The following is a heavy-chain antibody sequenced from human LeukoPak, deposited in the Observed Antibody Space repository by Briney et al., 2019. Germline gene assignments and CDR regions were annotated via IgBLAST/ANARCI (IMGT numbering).Heavy chain of an antibody. D-gene: IGHD6-19*01. Sequence: GGSLRLSCAASGFTFSSYAMSWVRQAPGKGLEWVSAISGSGGSTYYADSVKGRFTISRDNSKNTLYLQMNSLRAEDTAVYYWAKADSSGWYSEYYFDYWGQGTLVTVSS. V-gene: IGHV3-23*01. CDR3: AKADSSGWYSEYYFDY. J-gene: IGHJ4*02. CDR2: ISGSGGST. CDR1: GFTFSSYA.